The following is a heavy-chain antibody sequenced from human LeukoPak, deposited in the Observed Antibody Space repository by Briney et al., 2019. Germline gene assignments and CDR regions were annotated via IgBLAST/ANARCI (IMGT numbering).Heavy chain of an antibody. J-gene: IGHJ5*02. V-gene: IGHV3-7*01. Sequence: GGSLRLSCAASGFTFSSYWMSWVRQAPGKGLEWVANIKQDGSEKYYVDSVKGRFTISRDNAKNSLYLQMNSLRAEDTAVYYCARKYSSGWYSVFDPWGQGTLGTVSS. CDR2: IKQDGSEK. CDR1: GFTFSSYW. CDR3: ARKYSSGWYSVFDP. D-gene: IGHD6-19*01.